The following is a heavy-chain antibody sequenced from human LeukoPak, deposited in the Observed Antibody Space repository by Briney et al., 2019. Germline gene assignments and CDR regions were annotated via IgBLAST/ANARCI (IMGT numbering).Heavy chain of an antibody. CDR2: IYTSGST. CDR3: ASYGSGKHY. V-gene: IGHV4-61*02. CDR1: GGPISSGSYY. J-gene: IGHJ4*02. D-gene: IGHD3-10*01. Sequence: SQTLSLTCTVSGGPISSGSYYWSWIWQPAGKGLEWIWRIYTSGSTNYNPSLKSRVTISVDTSKNQFSLELSSVTGADTAVYYWASYGSGKHYWGQGTLVTVSS.